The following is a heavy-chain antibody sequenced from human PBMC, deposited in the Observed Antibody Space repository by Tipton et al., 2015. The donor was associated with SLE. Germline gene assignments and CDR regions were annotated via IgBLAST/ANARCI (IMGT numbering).Heavy chain of an antibody. CDR2: MYSGGRI. D-gene: IGHD3-10*01. V-gene: IGHV3-23*03. Sequence: SLRLSCVASGLDFSTSVMIWVRQAPGKGLEWVSLMYSGGRIHYGDSVKGRFTISRDNSKSTLYLQMNSLRIDDTAVYYCAKTLFGDYGDHWGQGTLVTVSS. CDR1: GLDFSTSV. J-gene: IGHJ4*02. CDR3: AKTLFGDYGDH.